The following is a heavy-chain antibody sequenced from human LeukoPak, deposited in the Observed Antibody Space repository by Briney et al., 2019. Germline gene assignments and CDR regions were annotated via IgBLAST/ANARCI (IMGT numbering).Heavy chain of an antibody. D-gene: IGHD6-13*01. CDR1: GFTFSSYW. Sequence: GGSLRLSCAASGFTFSSYWMHWVRQAPGKGLVWVSRINSDGSSTNYADSVKGRFTISRDNAKNTLYLQMNSLRAEDTAVYYCARMKRLQQLVLHYYYGMDVWGQGTTVTVSS. CDR2: INSDGSST. CDR3: ARMKRLQQLVLHYYYGMDV. V-gene: IGHV3-74*01. J-gene: IGHJ6*02.